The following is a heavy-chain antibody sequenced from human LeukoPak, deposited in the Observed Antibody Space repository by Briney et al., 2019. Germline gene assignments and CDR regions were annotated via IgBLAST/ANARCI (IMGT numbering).Heavy chain of an antibody. V-gene: IGHV3-23*01. J-gene: IGHJ4*02. D-gene: IGHD3-3*01. Sequence: PGGSLRLSCAASGFTFSSYAMSWVRQAPGKGLEWVSSLSIGGSRTYYADSVKGRFTISRDNSKNTLYLQMNSLRAEDTAIYYCARDERLLSFLKWGQGTLVTVSS. CDR3: ARDERLLSFLK. CDR1: GFTFSSYA. CDR2: LSIGGSRT.